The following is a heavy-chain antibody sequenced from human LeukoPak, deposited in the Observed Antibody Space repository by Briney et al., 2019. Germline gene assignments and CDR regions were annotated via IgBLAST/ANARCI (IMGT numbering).Heavy chain of an antibody. D-gene: IGHD5-18*01. Sequence: SETLSLTCTVSGGSISSGDYYWSWIRQPPGKGLEWIGYIYYSGSTYCNPSLKSRVTISVDTSKNQFSLKLSSVTAADTAVYYCARDGTQRGYSYAFDIWGQGTMVTASS. J-gene: IGHJ3*02. V-gene: IGHV4-30-4*08. CDR2: IYYSGST. CDR3: ARDGTQRGYSYAFDI. CDR1: GGSISSGDYY.